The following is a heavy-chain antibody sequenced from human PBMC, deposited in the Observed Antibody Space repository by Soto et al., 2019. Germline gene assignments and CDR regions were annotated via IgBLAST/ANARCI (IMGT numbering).Heavy chain of an antibody. CDR3: AREPYGDSQYFDY. D-gene: IGHD2-21*02. Sequence: GGSLRLSCTGSGFTFNSLSLHWVRQGPDKGLEWVADVSFDGKVTYYADSVKGRFTVSRDNSKNTIYLQANSLRAEDTAVYYCAREPYGDSQYFDYWGQGTPVNVSS. CDR1: GFTFNSLS. V-gene: IGHV3-30*04. CDR2: VSFDGKVT. J-gene: IGHJ4*02.